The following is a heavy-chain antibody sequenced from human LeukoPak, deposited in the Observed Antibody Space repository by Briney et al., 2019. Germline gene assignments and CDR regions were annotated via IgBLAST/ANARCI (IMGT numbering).Heavy chain of an antibody. D-gene: IGHD2-2*01. Sequence: GGSLRVSCAASGFTFSSYGMHWVRQAPGKGLEWVAVIWYDGSNKYYADTVKGRFTISRDNSKNTLYLQMNSLRAEDTAVYYCARGGYCSSTSCPHYYYGMDVWGQGTTVTVSS. CDR3: ARGGYCSSTSCPHYYYGMDV. J-gene: IGHJ6*02. V-gene: IGHV3-33*01. CDR1: GFTFSSYG. CDR2: IWYDGSNK.